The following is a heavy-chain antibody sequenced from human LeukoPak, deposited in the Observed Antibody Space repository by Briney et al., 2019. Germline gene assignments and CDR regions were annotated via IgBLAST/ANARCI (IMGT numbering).Heavy chain of an antibody. V-gene: IGHV3-21*01. CDR2: ISSSSSYI. D-gene: IGHD3-10*02. CDR3: ARDIAFPLFGEADY. CDR1: GFIFSSYS. Sequence: GGSLRLSCAASGFIFSSYSMNWVRQAPGKGLEWVSSISSSSSYIYYADSVKGRFTISRDNAKNSLYLQMNSLRAEDTAEYYCARDIAFPLFGEADYWGQGTLVTVSS. J-gene: IGHJ4*02.